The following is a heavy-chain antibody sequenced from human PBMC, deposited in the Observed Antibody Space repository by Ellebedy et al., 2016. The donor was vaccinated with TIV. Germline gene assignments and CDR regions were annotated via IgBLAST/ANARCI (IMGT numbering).Heavy chain of an antibody. V-gene: IGHV3-33*01. CDR1: GFTFSSYG. CDR2: IWYDGSNK. D-gene: IGHD2/OR15-2a*01. J-gene: IGHJ4*02. Sequence: PGGSLRLSCAASGFTFSSYGMHWVRQAPGKGLEWVAVIWYDGSNKYYADSVKGRFTISRDNSKNTLYLQMNSLRAEDTAVYYCARRGNGIYYFDYWGQGTLVTVSS. CDR3: ARRGNGIYYFDY.